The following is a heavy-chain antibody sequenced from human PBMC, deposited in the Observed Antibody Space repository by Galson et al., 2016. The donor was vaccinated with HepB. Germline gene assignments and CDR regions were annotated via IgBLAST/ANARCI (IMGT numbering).Heavy chain of an antibody. CDR3: ARENTKMTAVALDV. Sequence: SLRLSCAASGFNFSTYGLHWVRQAPGKGLEWVAFISYDGHNEYYADSVKGRFTISRDNSKNTLSLQMSSLRDEDTAVYYCARENTKMTAVALDVWGLGTRVTVSS. J-gene: IGHJ3*01. D-gene: IGHD6-13*01. V-gene: IGHV3-30*03. CDR1: GFNFSTYG. CDR2: ISYDGHNE.